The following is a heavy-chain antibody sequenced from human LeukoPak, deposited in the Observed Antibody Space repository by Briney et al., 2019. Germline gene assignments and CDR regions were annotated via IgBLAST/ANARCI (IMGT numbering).Heavy chain of an antibody. D-gene: IGHD1-26*01. CDR3: ARDALGDYYYYYGMDV. V-gene: IGHV3-30*03. CDR1: GFTFSRHA. J-gene: IGHJ6*02. CDR2: ISYDGSNK. Sequence: GGSLRLSCAASGFTFSRHAMYWVRQAPGKGLEWVAVISYDGSNKNYADSVKGRFTISRDNSRNTLYLQMNSLRAEDTAVYYCARDALGDYYYYYGMDVWGQGTTVTVSS.